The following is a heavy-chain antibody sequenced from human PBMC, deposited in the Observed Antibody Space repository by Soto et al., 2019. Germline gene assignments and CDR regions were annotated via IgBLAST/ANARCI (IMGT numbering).Heavy chain of an antibody. V-gene: IGHV4-30-2*01. J-gene: IGHJ4*02. CDR2: IYRTGNT. D-gene: IGHD2-2*01. CDR3: ARGDYQYSIDY. Sequence: SDTLSLTCTVSGDSMTSGDYSWSWIRQPPGKGLEWLGSIYRTGNTHYIPSLKSRVSISQDRSKNQFSLELTSVAAADTAVYYCARGDYQYSIDYWGQGTLVTVSS. CDR1: GDSMTSGDYS.